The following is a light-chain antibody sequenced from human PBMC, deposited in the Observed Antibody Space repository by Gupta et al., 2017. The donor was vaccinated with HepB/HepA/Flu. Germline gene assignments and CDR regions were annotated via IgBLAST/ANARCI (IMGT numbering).Light chain of an antibody. CDR2: GAS. Sequence: DIVLTQSPGTLSLSPGERATLSCRASQSVSSSYLAWYQQKPGQDPRLLIYGASSRATGSPDRFSGSGSGTDFTLTISRLEPEEFAVYYCQQYGSSPPWTFGQGTKVEIK. CDR1: QSVSSSY. CDR3: QQYGSSPPWT. V-gene: IGKV3-20*01. J-gene: IGKJ1*01.